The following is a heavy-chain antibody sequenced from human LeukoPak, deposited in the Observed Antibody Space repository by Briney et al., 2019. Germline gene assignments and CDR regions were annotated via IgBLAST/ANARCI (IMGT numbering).Heavy chain of an antibody. J-gene: IGHJ5*02. V-gene: IGHV4-34*01. CDR2: INHSGRT. CDR1: GGSFSGYY. Sequence: SETLSLTCAVYGGSFSGYYWSWIRQPPGKGLEWIGEINHSGRTNYNPSLKSRVTISVDTSKNQFSLNLSSVTAADTAVYYCVGHSYDSGSYSLWFDPWGRGTLVTVSS. CDR3: VGHSYDSGSYSLWFDP. D-gene: IGHD3-10*01.